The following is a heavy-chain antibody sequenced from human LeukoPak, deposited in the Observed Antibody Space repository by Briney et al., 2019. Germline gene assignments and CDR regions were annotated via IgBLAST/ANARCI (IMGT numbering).Heavy chain of an antibody. CDR1: GYTFTGYY. CDR3: AREPSHPGIAVAGTNWFYP. Sequence: ASVKVSCKASGYTFTGYYMHWVRQAPGQGLEWMGWINPNSGGTNYAQKFQGRVTMTRDTSISTAYMELSRLRSDDTAVYYCAREPSHPGIAVAGTNWFYPWGQGTLVTVSS. CDR2: INPNSGGT. J-gene: IGHJ5*02. D-gene: IGHD6-19*01. V-gene: IGHV1-2*02.